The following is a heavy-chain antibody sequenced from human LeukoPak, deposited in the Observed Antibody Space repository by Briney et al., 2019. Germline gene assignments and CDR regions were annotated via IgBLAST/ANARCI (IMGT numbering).Heavy chain of an antibody. CDR1: GYSFTSYW. D-gene: IGHD6-13*01. Sequence: GESLKISCKGSGYSFTSYWIGWVRQMPGKGLEWIGIIYPGDSDTRYSPPFQGQVTIAADKSISTAYLQWSSLKASDTAMYYCASTSSSWYEHKYYFDYWGQGTLVTVSS. CDR3: ASTSSSWYEHKYYFDY. J-gene: IGHJ4*02. CDR2: IYPGDSDT. V-gene: IGHV5-51*01.